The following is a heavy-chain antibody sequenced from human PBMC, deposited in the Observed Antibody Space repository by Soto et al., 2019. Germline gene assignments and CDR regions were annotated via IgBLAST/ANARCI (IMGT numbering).Heavy chain of an antibody. J-gene: IGHJ4*02. CDR2: IHQTGIT. CDR1: GGSISSGGYS. V-gene: IGHV4-30-2*01. CDR3: ARDRKQSNYFDY. Sequence: LSLTCAVSGGSISSGGYSWSWIRQPPGKGLEWIGYIHQTGITYYNPSLKSRVTISLDRSNNQFSLNLSSVTAADTAVYFCARDRKQSNYFDYWGQGTLVTVSS.